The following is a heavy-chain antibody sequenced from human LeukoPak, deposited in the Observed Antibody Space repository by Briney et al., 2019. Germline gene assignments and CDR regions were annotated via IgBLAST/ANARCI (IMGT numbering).Heavy chain of an antibody. Sequence: SETLSLTCAVYGGSFSGYYWGWIRQPPGKGLEWIGCIYYSGSTYYSPSLKSRVTISKDTSKNQFSLKVTAVTAADTAVYYCARRRWASSNVDYWGQGTLVTVSS. CDR3: ARRRWASSNVDY. CDR2: IYYSGST. CDR1: GGSFSGYY. V-gene: IGHV4-34*01. D-gene: IGHD1-1*01. J-gene: IGHJ4*02.